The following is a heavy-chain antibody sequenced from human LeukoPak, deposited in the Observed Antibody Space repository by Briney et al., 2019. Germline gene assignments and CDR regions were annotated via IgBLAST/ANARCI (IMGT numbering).Heavy chain of an antibody. CDR3: ARDQRGRTGSIMMAVLITGFDY. Sequence: GGSLRLSCAASGFTFSNYVMHWVRQAPGKGLEWVALISYDGNNKDYADSVKGRFTISRDNSKNTLYLQMNSLRAEDTAVFYCARDQRGRTGSIMMAVLITGFDYWGQGTLVTVSS. CDR1: GFTFSNYV. CDR2: ISYDGNNK. J-gene: IGHJ4*02. V-gene: IGHV3-30*14. D-gene: IGHD3-22*01.